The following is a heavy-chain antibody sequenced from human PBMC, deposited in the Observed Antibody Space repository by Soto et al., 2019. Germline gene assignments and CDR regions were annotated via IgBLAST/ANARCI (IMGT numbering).Heavy chain of an antibody. CDR1: GFTFSSYA. D-gene: IGHD4-17*01. V-gene: IGHV3-23*01. J-gene: IGHJ4*02. CDR3: AKSLRWLPRSLDY. CDR2: ISGSGGST. Sequence: EVQLLESGGGLVQPGGSLRLSCAASGFTFSSYAMSWVRQAPGKGLEWVSAISGSGGSTYYADSVKGRFTISRDNSKNTLYLQMNSLRAEDTAVYYGAKSLRWLPRSLDYGGQGTLVTVSS.